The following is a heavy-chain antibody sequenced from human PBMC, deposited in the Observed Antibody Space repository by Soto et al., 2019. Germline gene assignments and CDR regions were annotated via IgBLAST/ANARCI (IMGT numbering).Heavy chain of an antibody. V-gene: IGHV3-15*07. CDR3: TTVPPGYYDSSGYYLGY. J-gene: IGHJ4*02. CDR2: IKSKTDGGTT. D-gene: IGHD3-22*01. CDR1: GFTFSNAW. Sequence: EVQLVESGGGVVKPGGSLRLSCAASGFTFSNAWMNWVRQAPGKGLEWVGRIKSKTDGGTTDYAAPVKGRFTISRDDSNNTLYLQMHSLKTEDTAVYYCTTVPPGYYDSSGYYLGYWGQGTLVTVSS.